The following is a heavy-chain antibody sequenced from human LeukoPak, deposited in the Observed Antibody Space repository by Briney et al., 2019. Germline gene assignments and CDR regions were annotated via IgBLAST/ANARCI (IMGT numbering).Heavy chain of an antibody. CDR1: QFTFSSYG. CDR3: ARAIYYGSGYYYYGMDV. D-gene: IGHD3-10*01. CDR2: IWDDGSNK. V-gene: IGHV3-33*01. J-gene: IGHJ6*02. Sequence: PGTSLTLSCAASQFTFSSYGMHWVRQAPGKGLEWVAIIWDDGSNKYYADSVRGRFTISRDNSKNTMCLQMNSLRAEDTAVYYCARAIYYGSGYYYYGMDVWGQGTTVTVSS.